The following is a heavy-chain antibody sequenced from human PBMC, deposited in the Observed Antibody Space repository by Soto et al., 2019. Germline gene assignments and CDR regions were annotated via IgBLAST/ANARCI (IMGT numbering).Heavy chain of an antibody. Sequence: QVQLQESGPGLVKPSGTLSLTCAVSGGSISSSNWWSWVRQPPGKGLEWIGEIYHSGSTNYNPSLKSGVTMSVDKSKNQFSLKLGSVTAADTAVYYCARETPGTVTTEGAFDIWGQGTMVTVSS. V-gene: IGHV4-4*02. CDR1: GGSISSSNW. J-gene: IGHJ3*02. CDR2: IYHSGST. CDR3: ARETPGTVTTEGAFDI. D-gene: IGHD4-17*01.